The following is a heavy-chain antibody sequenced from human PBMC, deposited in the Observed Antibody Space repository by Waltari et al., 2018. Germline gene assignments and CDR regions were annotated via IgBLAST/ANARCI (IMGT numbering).Heavy chain of an antibody. D-gene: IGHD4-17*01. V-gene: IGHV1-2*02. CDR2: INPNSWDT. J-gene: IGHJ4*02. Sequence: QFQLVQSGAEVQKPGASVRVSCKASGSTFIRYEFNWAMLASGQGLEWMGWINPNSWDTNYAQKFKGRVTLTRDTSINTAYMGLSSLKSDDTAVYYCARDLGSDYGNRDYWGQGTLVTVPS. CDR1: GSTFIRYE. CDR3: ARDLGSDYGNRDY.